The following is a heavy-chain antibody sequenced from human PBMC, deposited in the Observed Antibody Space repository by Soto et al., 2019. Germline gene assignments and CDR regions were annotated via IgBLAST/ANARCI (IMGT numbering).Heavy chain of an antibody. D-gene: IGHD5-12*01. CDR2: IYYSGST. Sequence: SETLSLTCTVSGGSISSYYWSWIRQPPGKGLEWIGYIYYSGSTNYNPSLKSRVTISVGTSKNQFSLKLSSVTAADTAVYYCARYSGYAFDYWGQGTLVTVSS. V-gene: IGHV4-59*01. CDR3: ARYSGYAFDY. CDR1: GGSISSYY. J-gene: IGHJ4*02.